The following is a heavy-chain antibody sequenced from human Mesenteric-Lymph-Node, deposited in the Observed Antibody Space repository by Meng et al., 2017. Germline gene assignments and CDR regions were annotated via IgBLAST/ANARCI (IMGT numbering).Heavy chain of an antibody. CDR2: INHSGST. Sequence: SETLSLTCAVYGGSFSGYYWSWIRQPPGKGLEWIGEINHSGSTNNNPPLKRRVTISVDTSKNQFSLKLSSVTAADTAVYYCAREIGLLWFGELLLGAYFDYWGQGTLVTVSS. J-gene: IGHJ4*02. V-gene: IGHV4-34*01. CDR1: GGSFSGYY. D-gene: IGHD3-10*01. CDR3: AREIGLLWFGELLLGAYFDY.